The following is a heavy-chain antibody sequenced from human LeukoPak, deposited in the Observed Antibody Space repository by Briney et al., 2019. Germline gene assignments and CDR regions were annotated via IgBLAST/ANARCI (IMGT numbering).Heavy chain of an antibody. D-gene: IGHD6-13*01. V-gene: IGHV4-38-2*02. Sequence: SETLSLTCSVSGNSIRSDNYWGWIRQPPGKGLEWIGSIYHSGSTYYNPSLKSRVTISVDTSKNQFSLKLSSVTAADTAVYYCASGQAYSSSWYVNYYYYYMDVWGKGTTVTVSS. CDR3: ASGQAYSSSWYVNYYYYYMDV. CDR2: IYHSGST. J-gene: IGHJ6*03. CDR1: GNSIRSDNY.